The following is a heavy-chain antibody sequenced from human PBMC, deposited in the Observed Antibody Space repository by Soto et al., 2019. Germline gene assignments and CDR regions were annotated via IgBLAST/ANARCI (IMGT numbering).Heavy chain of an antibody. Sequence: PGGPLRLSFEASGFTFIRDAMCSVRAPAGEGLEGVLAISASGDSTYYPHSVKGRFTFSRDDSKNMLYLQMNSLRAEDTAVYYCAKYLGVWGSYRHYFDYWGQGTPVTVSS. V-gene: IGHV3-23*01. D-gene: IGHD3-16*02. CDR2: ISASGDST. J-gene: IGHJ4*02. CDR1: GFTFIRDA. CDR3: AKYLGVWGSYRHYFDY.